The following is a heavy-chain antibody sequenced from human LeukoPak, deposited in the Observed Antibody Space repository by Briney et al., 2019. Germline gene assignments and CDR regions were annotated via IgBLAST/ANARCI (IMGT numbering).Heavy chain of an antibody. V-gene: IGHV4-34*01. J-gene: IGHJ3*02. CDR2: INHSGST. Sequence: SETLSLTCAVYGGSFSGYYWSWIRQPPGKGLEWIGEINHSGSTNYNPSLKSRVTISVDTSKNQFSLKLSSVTAADTAVYYYARDDLLRASGTTYAFDIWGQGTMVTVSS. CDR1: GGSFSGYY. CDR3: ARDDLLRASGTTYAFDI. D-gene: IGHD1-1*01.